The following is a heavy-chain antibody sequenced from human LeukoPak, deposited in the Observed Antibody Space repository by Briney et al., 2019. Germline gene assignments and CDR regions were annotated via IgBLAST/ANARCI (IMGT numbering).Heavy chain of an antibody. J-gene: IGHJ4*02. CDR3: ARMQNCRFGY. Sequence: GESLKISCKGSGYTFAISWIGWVRQMRGKGLEWVGIIYPGDSDTRYSPSLQGQVTISADKSMSTAYLQWNSHKASDTAMYYCARMQNCRFGYWGQGTLVTVSS. CDR2: IYPGDSDT. V-gene: IGHV5-51*01. CDR1: GYTFAISW. D-gene: IGHD1-1*01.